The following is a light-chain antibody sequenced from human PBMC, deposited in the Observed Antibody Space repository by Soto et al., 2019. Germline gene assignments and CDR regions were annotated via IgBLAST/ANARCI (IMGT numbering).Light chain of an antibody. J-gene: IGKJ1*01. V-gene: IGKV1-5*01. CDR2: DAS. Sequence: DIQMTQSPSTLSASVGDRVTITCXASQSISSWLAWYQQKPGKAPKLLIYDASSLESGVPSRFSGSGSGTEFTLTISSLQPDDFATYYCQKYNSAPQTFGQGTKVDIK. CDR1: QSISSW. CDR3: QKYNSAPQT.